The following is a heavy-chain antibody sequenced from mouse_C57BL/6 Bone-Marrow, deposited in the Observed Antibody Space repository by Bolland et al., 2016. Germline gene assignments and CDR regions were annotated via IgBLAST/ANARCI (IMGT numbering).Heavy chain of an antibody. CDR2: GGDYI. V-gene: IGHV5-9-1*02. Sequence: GGDYIYYADTVKGRFTISRDNARNTLYLQMSSLKSEDTAMYYCTRNYDKDYWGQGTT. J-gene: IGHJ2*01. D-gene: IGHD2-4*01. CDR3: TRNYDKDY.